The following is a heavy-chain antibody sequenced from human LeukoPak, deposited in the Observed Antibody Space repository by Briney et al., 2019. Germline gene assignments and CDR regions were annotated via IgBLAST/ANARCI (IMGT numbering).Heavy chain of an antibody. CDR1: GYTLTELS. V-gene: IGHV1-24*01. D-gene: IGHD2-2*01. Sequence: ASVKVSCKVSGYTLTELSMHWVRQAPGKGLEWMGGFDPEDGETIYAQKFQGRVTMTEDTSTDTAYMELSSLRSEDTAVYYCATEYCSSTSCYLYAFDIWGQGTMVTVSS. J-gene: IGHJ3*02. CDR2: FDPEDGET. CDR3: ATEYCSSTSCYLYAFDI.